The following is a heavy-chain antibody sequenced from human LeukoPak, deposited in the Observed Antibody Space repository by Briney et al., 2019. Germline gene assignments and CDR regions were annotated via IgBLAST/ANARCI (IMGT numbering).Heavy chain of an antibody. D-gene: IGHD3-10*01. CDR1: GFTVRSNY. CDR3: ARSRVSGSYGMDV. V-gene: IGHV3-66*01. J-gene: IGHJ6*02. CDR2: IYSGGDT. Sequence: PGGSLRLSCAASGFTVRSNYTTWVRQAPGKGLEWVSVIYSGGDTYYADSVKGRFTISRDNSKNTLYLQMNSLRAEDTALYYCARSRVSGSYGMDVWGQGTTVTVSS.